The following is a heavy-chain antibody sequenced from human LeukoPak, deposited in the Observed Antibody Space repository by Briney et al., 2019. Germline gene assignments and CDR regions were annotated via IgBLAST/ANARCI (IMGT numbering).Heavy chain of an antibody. CDR1: GGSFSGYY. CDR3: ASTVWDCSGGSCYELPDY. D-gene: IGHD2-15*01. V-gene: IGHV4-34*01. Sequence: SETLSLTCAVYGGSFSGYYWSWIRQPPGKGLEWIGEINHSGSTNYNPSLKSRVTISVDTSKNQFSLKLSSVTAADTAVYYCASTVWDCSGGSCYELPDYWGQGTLVTVSS. J-gene: IGHJ4*02. CDR2: INHSGST.